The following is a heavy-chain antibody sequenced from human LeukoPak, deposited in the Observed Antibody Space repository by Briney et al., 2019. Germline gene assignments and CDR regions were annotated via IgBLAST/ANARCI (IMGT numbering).Heavy chain of an antibody. Sequence: SETLSLTCTVSGGSISSGDYYWSWIRQPPGKGLEWIGYIYYSGSTYYNPSLKSRVTIPVDTSKNQFSLKLSSVTAADTAVYYCATSSSGYSSSWYGSGYSDYWGQGTLVTVSS. D-gene: IGHD6-13*01. V-gene: IGHV4-30-4*08. J-gene: IGHJ4*02. CDR3: ATSSSGYSSSWYGSGYSDY. CDR1: GGSISSGDYY. CDR2: IYYSGST.